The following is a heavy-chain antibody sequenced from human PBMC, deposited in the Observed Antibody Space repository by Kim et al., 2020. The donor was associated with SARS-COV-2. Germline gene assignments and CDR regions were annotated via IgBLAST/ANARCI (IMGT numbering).Heavy chain of an antibody. CDR3: AKDRVAVAGTWPWLWFDP. V-gene: IGHV3-30*18. CDR2: ISYDGSNK. D-gene: IGHD6-19*01. CDR1: GFTFSSYG. Sequence: GGSLRLSCAASGFTFSSYGMHWVRQAPGKGLEWVAVISYDGSNKYYADSVKGRFTISRDNSKNTLYLQMNSLRAEDTAVYYCAKDRVAVAGTWPWLWFDP. J-gene: IGHJ5*02.